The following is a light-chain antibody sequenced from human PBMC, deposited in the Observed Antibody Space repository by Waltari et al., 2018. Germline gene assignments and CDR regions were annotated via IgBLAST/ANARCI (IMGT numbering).Light chain of an antibody. Sequence: EIVLTXXXATLSXXPGERAPLSCRASKSXSSYLAWXQQKPGQAPRLLIYDAXXXATGIPXXXXGSGSGXXXTLTISXLXPXXFAVXYXXQRXXXXXXTFXGGTKVEIK. J-gene: IGKJ4*01. CDR2: DAX. CDR3: XQRXXXXXXT. CDR1: KSXSSY. V-gene: IGKV3-11*01.